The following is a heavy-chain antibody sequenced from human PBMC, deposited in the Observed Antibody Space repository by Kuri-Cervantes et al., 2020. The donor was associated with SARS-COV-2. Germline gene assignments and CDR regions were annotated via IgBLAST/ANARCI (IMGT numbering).Heavy chain of an antibody. CDR2: ISHDGKNK. Sequence: GGSLRPSCAASGFNFSRTDMHWVRQAPGKGLEWVAVISHDGKNKKCTASGKGRFTISRDNSQNTLYLHMKSLRSEDTAIYYCAKDRVGVQDFWGQGTLVTVSS. V-gene: IGHV3-30*18. CDR3: AKDRVGVQDF. CDR1: GFNFSRTD. J-gene: IGHJ4*02. D-gene: IGHD2-21*01.